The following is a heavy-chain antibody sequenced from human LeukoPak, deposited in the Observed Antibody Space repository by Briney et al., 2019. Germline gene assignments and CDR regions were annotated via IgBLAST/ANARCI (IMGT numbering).Heavy chain of an antibody. D-gene: IGHD3-22*01. CDR1: GYTFTTYW. V-gene: IGHV5-51*01. CDR3: SRQYYDSSGYLSYFDY. Sequence: GESLKISCKASGYTFTTYWIGWVRQMPGKGLEWMGIIYPGDSDTTYSPSFQGQVTISADKSITTAYLQWSSLKASDTAIYFCSRQYYDSSGYLSYFDYWGQGTLVTVSS. J-gene: IGHJ4*02. CDR2: IYPGDSDT.